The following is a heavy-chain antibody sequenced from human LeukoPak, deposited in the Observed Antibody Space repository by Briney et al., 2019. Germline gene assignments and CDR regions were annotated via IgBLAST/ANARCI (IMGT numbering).Heavy chain of an antibody. Sequence: ASVKVSCKASGYTSTSYDINWVRQVTGQVLEWMGWMNPNSGNTGYAQKFQGRVTMTRNTSISTAYMELSSLRSEDTAVYCCARRGYIYGPEPYNFDYWGQGTLVTVSS. CDR1: GYTSTSYD. J-gene: IGHJ4*02. V-gene: IGHV1-8*01. D-gene: IGHD5-18*01. CDR2: MNPNSGNT. CDR3: ARRGYIYGPEPYNFDY.